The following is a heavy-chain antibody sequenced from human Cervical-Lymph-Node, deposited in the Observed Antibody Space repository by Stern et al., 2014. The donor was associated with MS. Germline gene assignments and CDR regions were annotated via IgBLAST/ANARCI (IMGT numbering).Heavy chain of an antibody. V-gene: IGHV1-2*02. J-gene: IGHJ4*02. CDR1: GYTFSDYY. CDR3: ARRVAAAGTHYYGLFGH. D-gene: IGHD6-13*01. CDR2: FSPKSGGS. Sequence: QVQLAQSGAEVKEPGASVKVSCKASGYTFSDYYLHWVRPAPGQGLEWLGWFSPKSGGSNFAQKFQGRVTMTSDTSIATAYMELTRLRSDDTAVYYCARRVAAAGTHYYGLFGHWGQGTLVTVSS.